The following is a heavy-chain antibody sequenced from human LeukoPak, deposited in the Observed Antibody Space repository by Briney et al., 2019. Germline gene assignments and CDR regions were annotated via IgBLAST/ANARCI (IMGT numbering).Heavy chain of an antibody. Sequence: GGSLRLSCAASGFTFSSYAMHWVRQAPGKGLEWVAVISYDGSNKYYADSVKGRFTISRDNSKNTLYLQMNSLRAEDTAVYYCAREDLGIAVAGVHFQHWGQGTLVTVSS. D-gene: IGHD6-19*01. CDR2: ISYDGSNK. CDR1: GFTFSSYA. V-gene: IGHV3-30-3*01. J-gene: IGHJ1*01. CDR3: AREDLGIAVAGVHFQH.